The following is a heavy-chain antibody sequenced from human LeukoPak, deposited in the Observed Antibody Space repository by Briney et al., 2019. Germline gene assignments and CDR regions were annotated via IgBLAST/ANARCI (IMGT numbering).Heavy chain of an antibody. Sequence: ASVKVSCKASGYTFTGYYMHWVRQAPGQGLEWMGWINPNSGGTNYAQKFQGRVTMTRDTSISTAYMELSRLRSDDTAVYYCARDLFFTMVRGPLSAFDIWGQGTMVTVSS. D-gene: IGHD3-10*01. CDR2: INPNSGGT. CDR3: ARDLFFTMVRGPLSAFDI. J-gene: IGHJ3*02. CDR1: GYTFTGYY. V-gene: IGHV1-2*02.